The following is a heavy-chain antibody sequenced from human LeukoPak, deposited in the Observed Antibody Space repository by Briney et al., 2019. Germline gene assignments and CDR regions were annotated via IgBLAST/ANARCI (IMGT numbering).Heavy chain of an antibody. J-gene: IGHJ4*02. CDR2: IKQDGSEK. CDR1: GFTFSSYW. CDR3: ARDLAY. Sequence: GGSLRLSCAASGFTFSSYWMSWVRQAPGKGLEWVANIKQDGSEKYYVDSVKGRFTISKDTSQNTVFLQMNSLSADDTAIYFCARDLAYWGQGTLVTVSS. V-gene: IGHV3-7*03.